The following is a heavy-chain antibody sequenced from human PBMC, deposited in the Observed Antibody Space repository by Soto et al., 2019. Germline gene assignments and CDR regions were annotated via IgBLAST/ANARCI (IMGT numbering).Heavy chain of an antibody. CDR1: GFTFNSYA. CDR2: ISHDVSNK. Sequence: PGGSLRLSCAASGFTFNSYAMHWVRQAPGKGLDWVAVISHDVSNKYYADSVKGRFTVSRDNSKNTLYLQMNSLRAEDTAVYYCARDYNWYFELWGRGTLVTVSS. CDR3: ARDYNWYFEL. V-gene: IGHV3-30*04. J-gene: IGHJ2*01.